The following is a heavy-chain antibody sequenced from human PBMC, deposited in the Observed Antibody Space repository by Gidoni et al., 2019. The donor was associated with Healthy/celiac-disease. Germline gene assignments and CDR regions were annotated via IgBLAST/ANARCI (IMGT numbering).Heavy chain of an antibody. V-gene: IGHV3-33*06. CDR2: IWYDGSNK. CDR3: AKGGPSNWFDP. Sequence: QVQLVESGGGVVQPGRSLRLSCAASGFTFSSYGMHWVRQAPGKGREWVAVIWYDGSNKYYADSVKGRFTISRDNSKNTLYLQMNSLRAEDTAVYYCAKGGPSNWFDPWGQGTLVTVSS. CDR1: GFTFSSYG. J-gene: IGHJ5*02.